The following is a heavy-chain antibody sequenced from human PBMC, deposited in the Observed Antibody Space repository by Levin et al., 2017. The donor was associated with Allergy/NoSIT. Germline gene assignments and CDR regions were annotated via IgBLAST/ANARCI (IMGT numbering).Heavy chain of an antibody. J-gene: IGHJ4*02. CDR3: ASPYCSGGSCYAYFDY. Sequence: SETLSLTCTVSGGSISSSSYYWGWIRQPPGKGLEWIGSIYYSGSTYYNPSLKSRVTISVDTSKNQFSLKLSSVTAADTAVYYCASPYCSGGSCYAYFDYWGQGTLVTVSS. D-gene: IGHD2-15*01. V-gene: IGHV4-39*01. CDR2: IYYSGST. CDR1: GGSISSSSYY.